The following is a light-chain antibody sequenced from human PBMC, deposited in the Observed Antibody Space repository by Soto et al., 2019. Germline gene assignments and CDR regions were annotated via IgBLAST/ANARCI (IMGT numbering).Light chain of an antibody. CDR1: QTINNN. Sequence: VMTQAPATLSVSPGERATLSCRASQTINNNVAWYQLKDGQVPRLVIYGASTRATDIPARFSGSGSGTDFTLTISSLESEDFAIYYCQQRSNWPTFGQGTRLEIK. CDR3: QQRSNWPT. CDR2: GAS. V-gene: IGKV3-11*01. J-gene: IGKJ5*01.